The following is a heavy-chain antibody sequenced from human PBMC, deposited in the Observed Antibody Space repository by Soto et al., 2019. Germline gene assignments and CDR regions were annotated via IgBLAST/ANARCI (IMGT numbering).Heavy chain of an antibody. CDR3: ARRTYYYDSSGYYPFDY. D-gene: IGHD3-22*01. Sequence: TLSLTCTVSGGSISSGDYYWSWIRQPPGKGLEWIGYIYYSGSTYYNPSLKSRVTISVDTSKNQFSLKLSSVTAADTAVYYCARRTYYYDSSGYYPFDYWGQGTLVTVSS. CDR1: GGSISSGDYY. V-gene: IGHV4-30-4*01. CDR2: IYYSGST. J-gene: IGHJ4*02.